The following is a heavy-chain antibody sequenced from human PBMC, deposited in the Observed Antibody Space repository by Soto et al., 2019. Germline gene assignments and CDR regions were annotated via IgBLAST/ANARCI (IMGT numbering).Heavy chain of an antibody. CDR3: AMYYYDRSGYPGAFDI. CDR2: MNPNSGNT. D-gene: IGHD3-22*01. CDR1: GYTFTSHD. J-gene: IGHJ3*02. V-gene: IGHV1-8*01. Sequence: ASVKVSCKASGYTFTSHDINWLRQATGQGLEWMGWMNPNSGNTGYAQKFQGRVTMTRETSITTAYMELSSLRSEDTAVYYCAMYYYDRSGYPGAFDIWGLGTMVTVSS.